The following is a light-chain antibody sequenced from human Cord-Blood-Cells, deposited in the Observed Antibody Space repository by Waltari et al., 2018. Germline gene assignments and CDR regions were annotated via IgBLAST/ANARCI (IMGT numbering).Light chain of an antibody. Sequence: DLQISQTPHSLPESVAHRLTITCRASQSISSYLNWHQQKPGKAPKLLIYAASSLQSGVPSRFSGSGSGTDFTLTISSLQPEDFATYYCQQSYSTPYTFGQGTKLEIK. CDR1: QSISSY. CDR3: QQSYSTPYT. CDR2: AAS. J-gene: IGKJ2*01. V-gene: IGKV1-39*01.